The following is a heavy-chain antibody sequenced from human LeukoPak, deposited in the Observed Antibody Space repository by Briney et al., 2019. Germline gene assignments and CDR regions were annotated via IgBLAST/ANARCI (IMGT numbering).Heavy chain of an antibody. CDR2: ISAYNGNT. J-gene: IGHJ4*02. V-gene: IGHV1-18*01. CDR3: ARDRAAGTANKIDY. D-gene: IGHD6-13*01. Sequence: ASVKVSCKASGHTFTSYGISWVRQAPGQGLEWMGWISAYNGNTNYAQKLQGRVTMTTDTSTSTAYMELRSLRSDDTAVYYCARDRAAGTANKIDYWGQGTLVTVSS. CDR1: GHTFTSYG.